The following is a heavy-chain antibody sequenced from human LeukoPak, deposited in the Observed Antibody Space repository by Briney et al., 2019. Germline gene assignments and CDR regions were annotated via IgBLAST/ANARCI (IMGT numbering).Heavy chain of an antibody. V-gene: IGHV3-49*04. Sequence: GRCLRLSCTASGFTFSDYAMTWVRQAPGKGLEWVGFIRNKANGGTADYAASVKDRFTISRDDSKTIAYLQMNSLKTEDTAVYFCSRAYSTGWLGINDYWGQGALVTVSS. D-gene: IGHD6-19*01. J-gene: IGHJ4*02. CDR1: GFTFSDYA. CDR2: IRNKANGGTA. CDR3: SRAYSTGWLGINDY.